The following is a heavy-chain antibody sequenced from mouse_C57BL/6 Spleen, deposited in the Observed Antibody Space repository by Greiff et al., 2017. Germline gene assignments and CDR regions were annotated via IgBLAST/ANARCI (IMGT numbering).Heavy chain of an antibody. CDR2: INPNNGGT. Sequence: VQLQQSGPELVKPGASVKISCKASGYTFTDYSMDWVKQSPGKSLEWIGDINPNNGGTKYNQKFKGKATLTGDKSSSTAYMELRSLTSEDAAVYYCARAHYSDYVAKFGYWGQGTTVTVSA. D-gene: IGHD2-13*01. J-gene: IGHJ3*01. V-gene: IGHV1-18*01. CDR3: ARAHYSDYVAKFGY. CDR1: GYTFTDYS.